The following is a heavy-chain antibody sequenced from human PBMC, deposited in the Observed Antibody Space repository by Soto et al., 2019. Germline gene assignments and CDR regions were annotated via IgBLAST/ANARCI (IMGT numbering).Heavy chain of an antibody. CDR2: INAGNGNT. Sequence: ASVKVSCKASGYTFTNYAMHWVRQAPGQRLKWMGWINAGNGNTKYSQKFQGQVTISADMSTVTAFLQWSSLKASDTAIYYCTRQAPVVPMARAMDVWGQGTTVTVSS. CDR1: GYTFTNYA. D-gene: IGHD3-10*01. V-gene: IGHV1-3*01. J-gene: IGHJ6*02. CDR3: TRQAPVVPMARAMDV.